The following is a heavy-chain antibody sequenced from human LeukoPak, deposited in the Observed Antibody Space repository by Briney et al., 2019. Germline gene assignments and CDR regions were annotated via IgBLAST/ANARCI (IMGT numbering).Heavy chain of an antibody. J-gene: IGHJ4*02. D-gene: IGHD3-10*01. CDR1: GYSISTDYH. Sequence: SETLSFTCAVSGYSISTDYHWGWIRQPPGKGLEWIGSMHHSGSTYYNPSLKSRVTISVDTSKNQVSLKLNSVTAADTAVYYCAIDRSYYTFDYWGQGTLVTVSA. CDR3: AIDRSYYTFDY. CDR2: MHHSGST. V-gene: IGHV4-38-2*02.